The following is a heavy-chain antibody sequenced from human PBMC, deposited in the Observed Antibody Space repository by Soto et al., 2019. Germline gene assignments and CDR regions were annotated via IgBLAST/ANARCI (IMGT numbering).Heavy chain of an antibody. V-gene: IGHV4-59*08. CDR3: ARPGYSSGWYADDAFDI. J-gene: IGHJ3*02. Sequence: QVQLQESGPGLVKPSETLSLTCTVSGGSISSYYWSWIRQPPGKGLEWIGYIYYSGSTNYNPSLNSRVTISVDTSKNQFSLKLSSVTAADTAVYYCARPGYSSGWYADDAFDIWGQGTMVTVSS. D-gene: IGHD6-19*01. CDR1: GGSISSYY. CDR2: IYYSGST.